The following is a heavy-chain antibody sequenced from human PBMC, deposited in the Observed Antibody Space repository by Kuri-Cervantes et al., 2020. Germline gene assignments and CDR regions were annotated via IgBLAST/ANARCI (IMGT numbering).Heavy chain of an antibody. D-gene: IGHD4-17*01. CDR1: GFTFSDYY. Sequence: GESLKISCAASGFTFSDYYMSWIRQAPGKGLEWVSSISSSSSYIYYADSVKGRFTISRDNAKNSLYLQMNSLRAEDTAVYYCARDRDYGDYHYYYGMDVWGQGTTVTVSS. V-gene: IGHV3-11*06. J-gene: IGHJ6*02. CDR3: ARDRDYGDYHYYYGMDV. CDR2: ISSSSSYI.